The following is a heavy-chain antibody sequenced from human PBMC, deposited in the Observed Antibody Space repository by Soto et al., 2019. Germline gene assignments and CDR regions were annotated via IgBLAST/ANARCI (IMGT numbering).Heavy chain of an antibody. J-gene: IGHJ6*02. Sequence: GASVKVSCKASGYTFTSYAMHWVRQAPGQRLEWMGWINAGNGNTKYSQKFQGRVTITRDTSASTAYMELSSLRSEDTAVYYCARDTSGSYSGLKYGMDVWGQGNTVTVS. CDR2: INAGNGNT. V-gene: IGHV1-3*01. CDR1: GYTFTSYA. D-gene: IGHD1-26*01. CDR3: ARDTSGSYSGLKYGMDV.